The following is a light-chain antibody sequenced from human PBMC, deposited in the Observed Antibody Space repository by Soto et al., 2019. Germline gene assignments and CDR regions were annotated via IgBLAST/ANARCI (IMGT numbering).Light chain of an antibody. CDR2: AAS. J-gene: IGKJ3*01. Sequence: AIRMTQSPSSFSASTGDRVTITCRASQGISSYLAWYQQKPGKAPKLLIYAASTLQSGVPSRFSGSGSGTDFTLTISCLQSEDFATYYCLQYYSYPFTVGPGTKVDIK. CDR1: QGISSY. CDR3: LQYYSYPFT. V-gene: IGKV1-8*01.